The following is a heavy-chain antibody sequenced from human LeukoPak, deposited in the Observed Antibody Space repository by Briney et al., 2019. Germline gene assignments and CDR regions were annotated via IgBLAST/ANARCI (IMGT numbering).Heavy chain of an antibody. CDR2: INSDGSST. V-gene: IGHV3-74*01. J-gene: IGHJ4*02. Sequence: GGSLRLSCADSGFTFSNYWMHWVRQAPGKGLVWVSHINSDGSSTSYADSVKGRFTISRDNAKNSLYLQMNSLRAEDTAVYYCASGYWGQGTLVTVSS. D-gene: IGHD3-10*01. CDR3: ASGY. CDR1: GFTFSNYW.